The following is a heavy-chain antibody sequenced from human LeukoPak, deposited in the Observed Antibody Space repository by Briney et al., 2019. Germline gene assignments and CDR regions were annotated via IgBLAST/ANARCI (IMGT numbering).Heavy chain of an antibody. V-gene: IGHV3-30*04. CDR3: AKDLGMSSSCLDY. D-gene: IGHD6-13*01. CDR1: GFTFSSYA. Sequence: HTGRSLRLSCAASGFTFSSYAMHWVRQAPGKGLEWVAVISYDGSNKYYADSVKGRFTISRDNSKNTLYLQMNSLRAEDTAVYYCAKDLGMSSSCLDYWGQGTLVTVSS. J-gene: IGHJ4*02. CDR2: ISYDGSNK.